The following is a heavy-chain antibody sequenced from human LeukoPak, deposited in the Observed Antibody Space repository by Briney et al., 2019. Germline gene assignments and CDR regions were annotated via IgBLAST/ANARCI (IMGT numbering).Heavy chain of an antibody. CDR3: AKDRRNDYAQGLDY. CDR1: GFTFINYA. V-gene: IGHV3-23*01. J-gene: IGHJ4*02. Sequence: GGSLRLSCAASGFTFINYAMTWVRQAPGKGLEWVSTISGSGDSTYYADSVKGRFTISRDNSKNTLHLQMSSLRAEDSAVYYCAKDRRNDYAQGLDYWGQGTLVTVLS. D-gene: IGHD4-17*01. CDR2: ISGSGDST.